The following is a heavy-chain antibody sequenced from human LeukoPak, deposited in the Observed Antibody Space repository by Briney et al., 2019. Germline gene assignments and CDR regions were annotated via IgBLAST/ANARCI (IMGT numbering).Heavy chain of an antibody. CDR2: IYSGGST. D-gene: IGHD3-10*01. V-gene: IGHV3-53*05. CDR3: AKDSITMVRGVQCGAFDI. Sequence: PGGSLRLSCAASGFTVSSNYMSWVRQAPGKGLEWVSVIYSGGSTYYADSVKGRFTISRDNSKNTLYLQMNSLRAEDTAVYYCAKDSITMVRGVQCGAFDIWGQGTMVTVSS. CDR1: GFTVSSNY. J-gene: IGHJ3*02.